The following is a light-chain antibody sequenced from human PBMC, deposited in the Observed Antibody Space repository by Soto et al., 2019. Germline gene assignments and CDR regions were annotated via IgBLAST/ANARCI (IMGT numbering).Light chain of an antibody. CDR1: QSISVW. V-gene: IGKV1-5*03. J-gene: IGKJ1*01. Sequence: DIQMTQSPSTLSASVGDRVTITCRASQSISVWLAWYQQKAGKAPNLLIYKASRLGSGVPSRFSRSGSETEFTLTISGLQPGDSATYYCQQYNSYSPTFGQGTKVEVK. CDR2: KAS. CDR3: QQYNSYSPT.